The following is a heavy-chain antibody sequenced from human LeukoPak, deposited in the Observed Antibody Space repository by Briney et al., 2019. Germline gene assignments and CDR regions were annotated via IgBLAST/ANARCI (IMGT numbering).Heavy chain of an antibody. Sequence: EASVKVSCKASGGTFSSYAISWVRQAPGQGLEWMGRIIPIFGTANYAQKFQGRVTITTDESTSTAYMELSSLRSEDTAVYYCARTPGRDDFWSGYPPYYYYYYMDVWGKGTTVTVSS. J-gene: IGHJ6*03. CDR1: GGTFSSYA. CDR3: ARTPGRDDFWSGYPPYYYYYYMDV. V-gene: IGHV1-69*05. D-gene: IGHD3-3*01. CDR2: IIPIFGTA.